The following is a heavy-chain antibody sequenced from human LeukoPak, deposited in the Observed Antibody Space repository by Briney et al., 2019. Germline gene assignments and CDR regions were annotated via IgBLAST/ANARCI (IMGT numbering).Heavy chain of an antibody. V-gene: IGHV1-18*01. Sequence: ASVKVSRKASGYTFTSYGISWVRQAPGQGLEWMGWISAYNGNTNYAQKLQGRVTMTTDTSTSTAYMELRSLRSDDTAVYYCARDGSELRYFDRYFDYWGQGTLVTVSS. D-gene: IGHD3-9*01. CDR3: ARDGSELRYFDRYFDY. CDR2: ISAYNGNT. J-gene: IGHJ4*02. CDR1: GYTFTSYG.